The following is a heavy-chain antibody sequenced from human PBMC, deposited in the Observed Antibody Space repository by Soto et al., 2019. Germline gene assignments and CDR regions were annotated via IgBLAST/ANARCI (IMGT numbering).Heavy chain of an antibody. CDR1: GFTFSSYG. J-gene: IGHJ6*02. Sequence: SGGSLRLSCAASGFTFSSYGMHWVRQAPGKGREWVAVISYDGSNKYYADSVKGRFTISRDNSKNTLYLQMNSLRAEDTAVYYCAKDRVVYYYYGMDVWGQGTMVTVSS. V-gene: IGHV3-30*18. D-gene: IGHD3-3*01. CDR3: AKDRVVYYYYGMDV. CDR2: ISYDGSNK.